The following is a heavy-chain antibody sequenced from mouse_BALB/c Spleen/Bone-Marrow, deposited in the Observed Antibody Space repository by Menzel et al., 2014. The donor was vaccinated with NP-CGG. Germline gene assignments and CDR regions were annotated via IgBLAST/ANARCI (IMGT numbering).Heavy chain of an antibody. CDR3: ARRRDYDYFDY. CDR2: ISSGGTYT. Sequence: DVKLVESGGDLVKPGGSLKLSCAASGFTFSNYGMSWVCQIPDKRLEWVATISSGGTYTFYPDSVKGRFTISRDNTKNTLTLQMTSLKSEDTAMYYCARRRDYDYFDYWGQGTTLTVSS. D-gene: IGHD2-4*01. CDR1: GFTFSNYG. V-gene: IGHV5-6*02. J-gene: IGHJ2*01.